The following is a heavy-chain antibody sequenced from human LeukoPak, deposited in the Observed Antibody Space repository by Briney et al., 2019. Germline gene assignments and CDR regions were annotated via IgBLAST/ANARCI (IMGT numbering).Heavy chain of an antibody. Sequence: GGSLRLSCAASGFTFDDYARHWVRQAPGKGLEWVSLISGDSGSTYYADSVKGRFTISRDNSKNYLYLQMNSLRTEDTALHNCAKGLPIAAAGKGDWFDPWGQGTLVTVSS. V-gene: IGHV3-43*02. CDR2: ISGDSGST. CDR3: AKGLPIAAAGKGDWFDP. D-gene: IGHD6-13*01. CDR1: GFTFDDYA. J-gene: IGHJ5*02.